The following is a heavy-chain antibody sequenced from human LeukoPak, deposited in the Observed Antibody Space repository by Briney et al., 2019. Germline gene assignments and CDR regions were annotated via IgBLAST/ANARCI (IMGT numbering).Heavy chain of an antibody. Sequence: GRSLRLSCAASGFTFSSYGMHWVRQAPGKGLEWVAVIWYDGSNKYYADSVKGRFTISRDNSKNTLYLQMNSLRAEDTAVYYCARYSRELRPGDWFDPWGQGTLVTVSS. D-gene: IGHD1-26*01. V-gene: IGHV3-33*01. CDR2: IWYDGSNK. J-gene: IGHJ5*02. CDR3: ARYSRELRPGDWFDP. CDR1: GFTFSSYG.